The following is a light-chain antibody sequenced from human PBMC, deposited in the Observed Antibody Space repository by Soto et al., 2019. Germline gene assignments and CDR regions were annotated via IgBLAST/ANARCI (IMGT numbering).Light chain of an antibody. J-gene: IGLJ2*01. CDR1: SSNIGNNF. CDR3: GTWDSSLSAGV. Sequence: QAVVTQPPSVSAAPGQTVTISCSGSSSNIGNNFVSWYQQLPGTAPKLLIYDNYHRPSGIPDRFSGSKSGTSATLGITGLQTGDEADYYCGTWDSSLSAGVFGGGTKLTVL. CDR2: DNY. V-gene: IGLV1-51*01.